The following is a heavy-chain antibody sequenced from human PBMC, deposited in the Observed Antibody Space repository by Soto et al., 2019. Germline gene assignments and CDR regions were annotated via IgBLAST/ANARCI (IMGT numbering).Heavy chain of an antibody. CDR1: GYTFTSYG. Sequence: QVHLVQSGAEVKKPGASVKVSCKGSGYTFTSYGITWVRQAPGQGLEWMGWISAHNGNTNYAQKLPGRVTVTRDTSTSTAYIELRSLRSDYTAVYYCARGRYGDYWGQGDLVTVSS. D-gene: IGHD1-1*01. CDR2: ISAHNGNT. J-gene: IGHJ4*02. CDR3: ARGRYGDY. V-gene: IGHV1-18*01.